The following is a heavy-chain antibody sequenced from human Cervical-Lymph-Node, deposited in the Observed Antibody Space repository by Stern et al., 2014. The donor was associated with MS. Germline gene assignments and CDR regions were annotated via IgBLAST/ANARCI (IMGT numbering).Heavy chain of an antibody. CDR1: GYIFTNYW. CDR3: ARHAADCSGPTCFGHYGMDV. D-gene: IGHD2-2*01. V-gene: IGHV5-51*01. Sequence: EVQLVESGAEVKKPGESLKISCKGSGYIFTNYWIGWVRQMPGKGLEWMGIIYPDGSESRHSPSFQGQVTISADQYLSTASLQWSSLKASDTATYFCARHAADCSGPTCFGHYGMDVWGQGTTVTVSS. J-gene: IGHJ6*02. CDR2: IYPDGSES.